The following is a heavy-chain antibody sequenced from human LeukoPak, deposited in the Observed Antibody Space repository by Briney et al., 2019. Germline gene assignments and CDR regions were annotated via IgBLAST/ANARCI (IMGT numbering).Heavy chain of an antibody. CDR2: ISSRSSCI. CDR3: VRALDYDIYTGYETHTYYFDY. J-gene: IGHJ4*02. CDR1: GFSFSSYT. V-gene: IGHV3-21*01. D-gene: IGHD3-9*01. Sequence: GGSLRLSCAASGFSFSSYTMSWVRQAPGKGLEWVSSISSRSSCIFYADSMKGRFTVSRDNAKNSLYLQMNSLRAEDTAVYYCVRALDYDIYTGYETHTYYFDYWGQGSLVTVSS.